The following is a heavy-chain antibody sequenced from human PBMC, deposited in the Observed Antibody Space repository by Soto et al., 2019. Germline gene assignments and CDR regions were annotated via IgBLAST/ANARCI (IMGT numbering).Heavy chain of an antibody. CDR2: INAGNGNT. CDR1: GYTFTSYA. V-gene: IGHV1-3*05. Sequence: QVQLVQSGAEEKKPGASVKVSCKASGYTFTSYAMHWVRQAPGQRLEWMGWINAGNGNTKYSQKFQGRVTITRDTSASTAYMELSSLRSEDTAVYYCAIMYYYDSSGLNLFDYWGQGTLVTVSS. CDR3: AIMYYYDSSGLNLFDY. D-gene: IGHD3-22*01. J-gene: IGHJ4*02.